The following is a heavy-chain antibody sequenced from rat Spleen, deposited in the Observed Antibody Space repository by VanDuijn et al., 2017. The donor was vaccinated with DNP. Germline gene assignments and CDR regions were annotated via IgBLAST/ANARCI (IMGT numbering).Heavy chain of an antibody. D-gene: IGHD1-6*01. J-gene: IGHJ4*01. V-gene: IGHV5-25*01. CDR1: GFTFSNHY. CDR3: ARQGTTDYYYYVMDA. CDR2: ISTGGGNT. Sequence: EVQLVESGGGLVQPGRSMKLSCAASGFTFSNHYVAWVRQAPTKGREWVASISTGGGNTYYRDSVKGRCTISRDNAKNTQYLQMDSLRSEDTATYYCARQGTTDYYYYVMDAWGQGASVTVSS.